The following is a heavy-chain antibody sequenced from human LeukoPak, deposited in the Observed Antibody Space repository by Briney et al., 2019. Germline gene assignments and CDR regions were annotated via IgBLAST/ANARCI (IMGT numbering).Heavy chain of an antibody. Sequence: KPSETLSLTCTVSGGSISSSSYYWGWIRQPPGKGLEWIGSIYYSGSTYYNPSLKSRVTISVDTSKNQFSLKLSSVTAADTAVYYCARPTPSYSSSWYTPWYFDYWGQGTLVTVSS. D-gene: IGHD6-13*01. CDR3: ARPTPSYSSSWYTPWYFDY. CDR1: GGSISSSSYY. J-gene: IGHJ4*02. V-gene: IGHV4-39*01. CDR2: IYYSGST.